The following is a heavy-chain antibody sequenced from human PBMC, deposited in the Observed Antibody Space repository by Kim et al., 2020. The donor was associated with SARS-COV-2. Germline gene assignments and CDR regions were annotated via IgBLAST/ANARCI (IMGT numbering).Heavy chain of an antibody. CDR2: T. Sequence: TSYAQKFQGRVTMTRDTSTSTVYMELSSLRSEDTAVYYCARDSGYDFSDYWGQGTLVTVSS. J-gene: IGHJ4*02. V-gene: IGHV1-46*01. CDR3: ARDSGYDFSDY. D-gene: IGHD5-12*01.